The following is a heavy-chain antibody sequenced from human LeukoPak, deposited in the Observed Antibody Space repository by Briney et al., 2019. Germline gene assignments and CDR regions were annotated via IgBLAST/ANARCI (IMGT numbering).Heavy chain of an antibody. D-gene: IGHD6-19*01. Sequence: AGGSLRLSCAATGFSVSSNYMIWVRQAPGKGLEWGSVLYSAGSTYFADSVKGRFTISRDNSKNTLYLQMNSLKPEDTAVYYCASGGDPQWLVHGEYWGQGTLVTVSS. CDR1: GFSVSSNY. CDR2: LYSAGST. CDR3: ASGGDPQWLVHGEY. V-gene: IGHV3-53*01. J-gene: IGHJ4*02.